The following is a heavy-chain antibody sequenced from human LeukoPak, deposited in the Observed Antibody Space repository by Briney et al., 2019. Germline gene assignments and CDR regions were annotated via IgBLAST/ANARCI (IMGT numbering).Heavy chain of an antibody. Sequence: ASVKVSCKVSGYTLTELSMHWVRQAPGQGLEWMGWINPNSGGTNYAQKFQGRVTMTRDTSISTAYMELSSLTSDDTAVYYCARGLASGGHYWGQGTLVTLSS. CDR2: INPNSGGT. D-gene: IGHD3-16*01. J-gene: IGHJ4*02. V-gene: IGHV1-2*02. CDR1: GYTLTELS. CDR3: ARGLASGGHY.